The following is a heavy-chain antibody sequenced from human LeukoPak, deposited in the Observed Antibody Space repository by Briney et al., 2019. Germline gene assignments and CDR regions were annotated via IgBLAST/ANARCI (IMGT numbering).Heavy chain of an antibody. CDR2: FDPEDGET. V-gene: IGHV1-24*01. J-gene: IGHJ3*02. D-gene: IGHD6-13*01. CDR1: GYTLTELS. CDR3: ATGQQLGRAGYDAFDI. Sequence: ASVKVSCQVSGYTLTELSMHWVRQAPGKGLEWMGGFDPEDGETIYAQKFQGRVTMTEDTSTDTAYMELSSLRSEDTAVYYCATGQQLGRAGYDAFDIWGQGTMVTVSS.